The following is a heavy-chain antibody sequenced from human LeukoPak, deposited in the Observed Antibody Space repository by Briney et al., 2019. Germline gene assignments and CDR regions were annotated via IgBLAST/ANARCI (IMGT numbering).Heavy chain of an antibody. CDR1: GGSISSSSYY. D-gene: IGHD3-3*01. J-gene: IGHJ4*02. Sequence: SETLSLTCTVSGGSISSSSYYWGWIRHPPGKGLEWIGSIYYSGSTYYNPSLKSRVTISVDTSKNQFSLKLSSVTAADTAVYYCARGHRRITIFGVGLFDYWGQGTLVTVSS. CDR3: ARGHRRITIFGVGLFDY. V-gene: IGHV4-39*07. CDR2: IYYSGST.